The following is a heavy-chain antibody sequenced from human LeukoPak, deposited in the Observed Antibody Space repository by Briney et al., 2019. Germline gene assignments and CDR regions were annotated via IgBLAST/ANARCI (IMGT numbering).Heavy chain of an antibody. CDR1: GFTFSSYW. Sequence: GGSLRLSCAASGFTFSSYWMSWVRQAPGKGLEWVANINQDGSEKYYVDSVKGRFTFSRDNAKNSLYLQVNSLRAEDTAVYYCARVGRDWFDPWGQGTLVTVSS. J-gene: IGHJ5*02. CDR3: ARVGRDWFDP. D-gene: IGHD2-15*01. CDR2: INQDGSEK. V-gene: IGHV3-7*01.